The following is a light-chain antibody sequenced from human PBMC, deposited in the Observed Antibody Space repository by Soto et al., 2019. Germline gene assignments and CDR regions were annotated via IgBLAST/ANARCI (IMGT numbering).Light chain of an antibody. CDR3: QQYDNLPLT. CDR2: AAS. V-gene: IGKV1-33*01. CDR1: QSISSY. Sequence: DIQMTQSPSSLSASVVDRVTITCRASQSISSYLNWYQQKPGKAPKLLIYAASSLQSGVPSRFSGSGSGTDFTFTISSLQPEDIATYYCQQYDNLPLTFGGGTKVDIK. J-gene: IGKJ4*01.